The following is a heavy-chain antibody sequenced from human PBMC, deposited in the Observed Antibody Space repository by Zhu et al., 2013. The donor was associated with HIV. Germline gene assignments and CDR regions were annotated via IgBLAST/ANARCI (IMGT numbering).Heavy chain of an antibody. J-gene: IGHJ3*01. CDR3: ARDLRLTAFNYPADRIYYHPFHL. D-gene: IGHD3-10*01. CDR2: INPADGDT. CDR1: GYSFSSYY. V-gene: IGHV1-2*02. Sequence: QVQLVQSGAEVKKPGASVKVSCKASGYSFSSYYIHWVRQAPGQGLEWLGWINPADGDTKYAPKFQFRVAMTRDTSIKTAYMEISRLTSDDLAIYFCARDLRLTAFNYPADRIYYHPFHLWGQGTMVTVS.